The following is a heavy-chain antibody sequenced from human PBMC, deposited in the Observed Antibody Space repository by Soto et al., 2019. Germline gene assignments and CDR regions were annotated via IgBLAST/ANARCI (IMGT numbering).Heavy chain of an antibody. CDR3: ARASGDYGLSEYFQH. Sequence: QVQLVQSGGEVKKPGASVKVSCKASGYTFTSYGISWVRQAPGQGLEWMGWISTYNGNTNYAQKVQGRVTMTTDPSTSTAYMELRSLRSDDTAVYYCARASGDYGLSEYFQHWGQGTLVTVSS. V-gene: IGHV1-18*01. CDR1: GYTFTSYG. J-gene: IGHJ1*01. CDR2: ISTYNGNT. D-gene: IGHD4-17*01.